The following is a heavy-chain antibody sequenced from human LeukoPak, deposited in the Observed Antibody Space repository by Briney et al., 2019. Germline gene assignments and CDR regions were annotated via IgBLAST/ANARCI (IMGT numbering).Heavy chain of an antibody. CDR2: MYYSGNT. CDR1: GGSISSNY. Sequence: SETLSLTCSVSGGSISSNYWSWIRQPPGKGLEWIAHMYYSGNTKYNPSLKSRVTISVDTSKTQFSLKLSSATAADTAVYYCARHHIAVGDISWGQGTLVTVSS. V-gene: IGHV4-59*08. D-gene: IGHD2-2*01. CDR3: ARHHIAVGDIS. J-gene: IGHJ5*02.